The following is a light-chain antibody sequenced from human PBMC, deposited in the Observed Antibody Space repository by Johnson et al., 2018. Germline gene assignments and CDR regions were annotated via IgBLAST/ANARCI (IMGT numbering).Light chain of an antibody. CDR3: GTWDSSRSAGNV. V-gene: IGLV1-51*02. Sequence: QSVLTQPPSVSAAPGQKVTISCSGSSSNIGNNYVSWYQQLPGTAPKLLIYENNKRPSGIPDRFSGSKSGTSATLGITGLQTGDEADDYGGTWDSSRSAGNVFGTGTKVTVL. CDR2: ENN. CDR1: SSNIGNNY. J-gene: IGLJ1*01.